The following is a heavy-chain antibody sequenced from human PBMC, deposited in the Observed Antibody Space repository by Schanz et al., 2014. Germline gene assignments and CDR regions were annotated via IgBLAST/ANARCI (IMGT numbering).Heavy chain of an antibody. D-gene: IGHD5-12*01. CDR2: LYIRST. CDR3: ARDGGRDGYNLAFDV. CDR1: GFTVNTNY. V-gene: IGHV3-53*01. Sequence: EVQLVESGGCLIHPGGSLRLSCAVSGFTVNTNYMTWVRQAPGKGLECVSILYIRSTYYADSVKGRFTISRDNSKNMVFLQMNSLRAEDTAVYFCARDGGRDGYNLAFDVWGQGTLVTVSS. J-gene: IGHJ3*01.